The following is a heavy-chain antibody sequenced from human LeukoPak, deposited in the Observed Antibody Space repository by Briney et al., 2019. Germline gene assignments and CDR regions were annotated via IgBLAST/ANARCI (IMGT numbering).Heavy chain of an antibody. CDR2: ISSSSSTI. J-gene: IGHJ4*02. CDR3: ARDFAPAAVDY. CDR1: GFTVSSNY. Sequence: GGSLRLSCAASGFTVSSNYMSWVRQAPGKGLEWVSYISSSSSTIYYADSVKGRFTISRDNAKNSLYLQMNSLRAEDTAVYYCARDFAPAAVDYWGQGTLVTVSS. V-gene: IGHV3-48*01. D-gene: IGHD6-13*01.